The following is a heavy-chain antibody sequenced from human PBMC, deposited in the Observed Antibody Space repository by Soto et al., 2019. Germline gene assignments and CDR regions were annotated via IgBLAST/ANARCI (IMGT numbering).Heavy chain of an antibody. D-gene: IGHD5-18*01. Sequence: GGSLRLSCAASGFTFSNYGMHWVRQAPGKGLEWVAVISYDGSNKYYADSVKGRFTISRDNSKNTLYLQMNSLRAEDTAVYYCAKDRVGHLWGNDFDYWGQGTLVTVSS. CDR3: AKDRVGHLWGNDFDY. CDR1: GFTFSNYG. V-gene: IGHV3-30*18. CDR2: ISYDGSNK. J-gene: IGHJ4*02.